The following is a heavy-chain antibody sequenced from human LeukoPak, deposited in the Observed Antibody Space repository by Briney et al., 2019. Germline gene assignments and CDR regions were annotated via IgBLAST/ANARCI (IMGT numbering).Heavy chain of an antibody. V-gene: IGHV3-48*03. J-gene: IGHJ3*02. Sequence: PGGSLRLSCAASGFTFSSYEMNWVRQAPGKGLEWVSYISSSGSTICYADSVKGRFTISRDNAKNSLYLQMNSLRAEDTAVYYCAKTNSGSYAFDIWGQGTMVTVSS. CDR3: AKTNSGSYAFDI. D-gene: IGHD1-26*01. CDR2: ISSSGSTI. CDR1: GFTFSSYE.